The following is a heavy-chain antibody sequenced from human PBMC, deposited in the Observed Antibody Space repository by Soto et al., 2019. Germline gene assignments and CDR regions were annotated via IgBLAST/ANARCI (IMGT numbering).Heavy chain of an antibody. J-gene: IGHJ6*02. D-gene: IGHD3-22*01. CDR1: GFTFSSYA. Sequence: LRLSCAASGFTFSSYAMSWVRQAPGKGLEWVSAISGSGGSTYYADSMKGRFTISRDNSKNTLYLQMNSLRAEDTAVYYCANQRYYYDSSGYSEGYDHYYGMDVWGQGTTVTVSS. V-gene: IGHV3-23*01. CDR2: ISGSGGST. CDR3: ANQRYYYDSSGYSEGYDHYYGMDV.